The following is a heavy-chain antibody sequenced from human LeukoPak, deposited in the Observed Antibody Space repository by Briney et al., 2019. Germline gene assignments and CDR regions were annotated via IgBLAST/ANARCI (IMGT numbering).Heavy chain of an antibody. V-gene: IGHV1-18*01. Sequence: ASVKVSCKASGYTFTSYGISWVRQAPGQGLEWMGWISAYNGNTNYAQKLKGRVTMTTDTSTSTAYMELRSLRSDDTAVYYCARYLAPPTYYDILTGYGKYSSGWYYIDYWGQGTLVTVSS. CDR1: GYTFTSYG. D-gene: IGHD3-9*01. J-gene: IGHJ4*02. CDR2: ISAYNGNT. CDR3: ARYLAPPTYYDILTGYGKYSSGWYYIDY.